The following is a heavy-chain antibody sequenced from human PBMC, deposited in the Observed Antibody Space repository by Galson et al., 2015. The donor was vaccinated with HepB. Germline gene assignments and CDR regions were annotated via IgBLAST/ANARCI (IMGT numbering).Heavy chain of an antibody. CDR1: GFSFSSYA. CDR3: AKGDVWGPAAINYGFHV. J-gene: IGHJ6*02. CDR2: ISGNGGDT. D-gene: IGHD2-2*02. Sequence: SLRLSCAASGFSFSSYAMTWVRQAPGKGLEWVSSISGNGGDTKYGDSVKGRFTIFRDKAKSTLYLQMNSLRAEDTAVYYCAKGDVWGPAAINYGFHVWGQGTTVTVSS. V-gene: IGHV3-23*01.